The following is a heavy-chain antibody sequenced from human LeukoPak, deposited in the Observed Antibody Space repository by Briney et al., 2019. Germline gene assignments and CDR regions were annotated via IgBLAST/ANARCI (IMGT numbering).Heavy chain of an antibody. CDR1: GYTFTGYY. D-gene: IGHD6-13*01. J-gene: IGHJ6*03. CDR2: INPSGGST. V-gene: IGHV1-46*01. Sequence: ASVKVSCKASGYTFTGYYMHWVRQAPGQGLEWMGIINPSGGSTSYAQKFQGRVTMTRDMSTSTVYMELRSLRSDDTAVYYCAITRAGIAAAGTYYYYYMDVWGKGTTVTISS. CDR3: AITRAGIAAAGTYYYYYMDV.